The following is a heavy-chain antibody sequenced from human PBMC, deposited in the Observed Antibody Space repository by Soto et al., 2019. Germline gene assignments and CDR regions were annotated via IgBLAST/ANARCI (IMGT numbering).Heavy chain of an antibody. CDR1: GYTFTSYG. V-gene: IGHV1-18*01. CDR3: GENSPGTRGGDY. D-gene: IGHD3-10*01. Sequence: QVQLVQSGAEVKKPGASVKVSCKASGYTFTSYGISWVRQAPGQGLEWMGWISAYNGNTNYAQKLQGRVTMTTDTPRSKANMELGGRSLDNRPVNYCGENSPGTRGGDYWGQGTLVTVSS. CDR2: ISAYNGNT. J-gene: IGHJ4*02.